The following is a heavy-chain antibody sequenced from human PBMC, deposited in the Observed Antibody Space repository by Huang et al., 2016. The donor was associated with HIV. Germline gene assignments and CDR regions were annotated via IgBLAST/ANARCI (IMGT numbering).Heavy chain of an antibody. CDR2: IYYKGRT. CDR3: ARHREGPVAYYSGWGSHLNYMDV. Sequence: QLLLQESGPGLVKPSEALALTCAVSGGSIRSSVDHWGWFRQPPGKGLEWIGSIYYKGRTHYSPALKSRVTIAGDTSKNLFFLNLTSMTAADTAVYYCARHREGPVAYYSGWGSHLNYMDVWGRGRTVVVSS. CDR1: GGSIRSSVDH. D-gene: IGHD3-10*01. V-gene: IGHV4-39*01. J-gene: IGHJ6*03.